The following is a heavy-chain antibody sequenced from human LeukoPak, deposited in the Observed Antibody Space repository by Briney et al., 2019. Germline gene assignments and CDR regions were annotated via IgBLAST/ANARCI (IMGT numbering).Heavy chain of an antibody. J-gene: IGHJ4*02. V-gene: IGHV3-48*04. D-gene: IGHD1-1*01. CDR2: IGIDSENT. Sequence: PGGSLRLSCTASGFPFSDYSMDWVRQAPGKGLEWMSYIGIDSENTNYADSVRGRFTVSADNAKNSLFLQMNSLRVEDTAVYYCARDHNYAFDNWGQGTLVSVSS. CDR1: GFPFSDYS. CDR3: ARDHNYAFDN.